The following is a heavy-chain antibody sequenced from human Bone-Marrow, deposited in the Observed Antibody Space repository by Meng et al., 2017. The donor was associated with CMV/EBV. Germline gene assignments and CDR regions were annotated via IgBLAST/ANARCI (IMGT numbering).Heavy chain of an antibody. D-gene: IGHD2/OR15-2a*01. J-gene: IGHJ4*02. CDR2: ISISGHHT. CDR1: GFTFSNYA. V-gene: IGHV3-21*01. CDR3: ARDFFPAGY. Sequence: GESLKISCAATGFTFSNYAMSWVRQAPGKGLEWVSGISISGHHTYYADSVKGRFTISRDNAKNSLYLQMNSLRAEDTAVYYCARDFFPAGYWGQGTLVTVSS.